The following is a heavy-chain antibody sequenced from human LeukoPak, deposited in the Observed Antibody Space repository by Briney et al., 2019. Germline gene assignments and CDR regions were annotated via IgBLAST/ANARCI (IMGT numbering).Heavy chain of an antibody. CDR1: GGSFSGYY. V-gene: IGHV4-34*01. CDR3: ARPGAGDAFDI. Sequence: PSETLSLTCAVYGGSFSGYYWSWIRQPPGKGLEWIGEINHSGSTNYNPSLKSRVTISVDTSKNQFSLKLSSVTAADTAVYYCARPGAGDAFDIWGQGTMVTVSS. CDR2: INHSGST. D-gene: IGHD4/OR15-4a*01. J-gene: IGHJ3*02.